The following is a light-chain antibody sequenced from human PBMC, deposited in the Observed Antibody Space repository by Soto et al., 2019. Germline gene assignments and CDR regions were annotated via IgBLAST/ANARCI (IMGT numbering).Light chain of an antibody. J-gene: IGKJ2*01. V-gene: IGKV3-11*01. CDR2: DAS. CDR1: QRVSSY. Sequence: EIVLTQSPAILYFSPGERATLSCRASQRVSSYLAWYQQKPGQAPRVLIYDASNRATGIPARFSGSGPGTDFPLTISSLEREDFAVYYCQLRSNWPPYTFGQGTKLEIK. CDR3: QLRSNWPPYT.